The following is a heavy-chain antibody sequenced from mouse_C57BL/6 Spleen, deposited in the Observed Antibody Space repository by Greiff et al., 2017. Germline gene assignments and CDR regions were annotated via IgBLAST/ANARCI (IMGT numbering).Heavy chain of an antibody. CDR1: GYTFTSYW. CDR3: ARWETAQATCYFDY. D-gene: IGHD3-2*02. CDR2: IHPNSGST. V-gene: IGHV1-64*01. J-gene: IGHJ2*01. Sequence: QVQLQQPGAELVKPGASVKLSCKASGYTFTSYWMHWVKQRPGQGLEWIGMIHPNSGSTNYNEKFKSKATLTVDKSSSTAYMQLSSLTSEDSAVYYWARWETAQATCYFDYWGQGTTLTVSS.